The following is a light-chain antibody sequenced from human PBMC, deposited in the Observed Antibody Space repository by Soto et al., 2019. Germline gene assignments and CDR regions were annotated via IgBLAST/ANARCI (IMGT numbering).Light chain of an antibody. CDR2: ITL. J-gene: IGKJ1*01. V-gene: IGKV3-20*01. CDR3: QQYGTSPWT. Sequence: EIVLTQSPGTLSLFPGERATLSCRATQSVNSTYLAWYQQQPAQAPRLLIDITLRRATGIPDRFSGGGSGTDFTLTINRLEPEDFAVYYCQQYGTSPWTFGQGTKVEIK. CDR1: QSVNSTY.